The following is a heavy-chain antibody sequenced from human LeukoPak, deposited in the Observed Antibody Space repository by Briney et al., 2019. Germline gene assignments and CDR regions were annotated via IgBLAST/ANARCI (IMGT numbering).Heavy chain of an antibody. V-gene: IGHV1-69*05. CDR2: IIPIFGTA. CDR1: GGTFSSYA. J-gene: IGHJ3*02. Sequence: SVKVSCKASGGTFSSYAISWVRQAPGQGLEWMGGIIPIFGTANYAQKFQGRVTITTDESTSTAYMELSSLRSEDTAVCYCARVVAARLKDAFDIWGQGTMVTVSS. CDR3: ARVVAARLKDAFDI. D-gene: IGHD6-6*01.